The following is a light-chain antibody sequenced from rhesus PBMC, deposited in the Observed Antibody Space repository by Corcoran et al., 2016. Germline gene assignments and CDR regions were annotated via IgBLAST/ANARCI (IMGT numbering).Light chain of an antibody. V-gene: IGKV3-10*01. Sequence: QVILTQSPATLSLSPGERATLSCRASQSVSSYLAWYQQKPGQAPRLLIYGASSRATGIPDRLSGSGSGTDFPLPISSLEPEVVGVYPCYQHSSGYSFGQGTKVEIK. CDR2: GAS. J-gene: IGKJ2*01. CDR3: YQHSSGYS. CDR1: QSVSSY.